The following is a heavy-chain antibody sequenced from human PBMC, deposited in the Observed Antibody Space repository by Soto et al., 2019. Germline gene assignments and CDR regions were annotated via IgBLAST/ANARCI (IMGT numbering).Heavy chain of an antibody. D-gene: IGHD5-12*01. V-gene: IGHV4-59*01. CDR2: IYYSGST. J-gene: IGHJ6*02. Sequence: SETLSLTCTVSGGSLSSYYWSWIRQPPGKGLEWIGYIYYSGSTNYNPSLKSRVTISVDTSKNQFSLKLRSDDTAVYYCAREGGGGYDSLRPSTPQYYYYGMDVWGQGTTVTVSS. CDR3: AREGGGGYDSLRPSTPQYYYYGMDV. CDR1: GGSLSSYY.